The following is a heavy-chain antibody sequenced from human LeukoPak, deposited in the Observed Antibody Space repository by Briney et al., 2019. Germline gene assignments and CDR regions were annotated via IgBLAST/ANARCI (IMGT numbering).Heavy chain of an antibody. V-gene: IGHV3-15*01. D-gene: IGHD2-21*01. CDR1: VCSFSKAW. CDR3: TTDPFADPIPHFDN. CDR2: IRSNTDDWTP. Sequence: LRLSCLPSVCSFSKAWMKLLRQAPANGLEWAARIRSNTDDWTPDYAPPVKDRFIMSRNNSQNTLYLQMTSLTTEATAVYYCTTDPFADPIPHFDNWGQGALVTVSS. J-gene: IGHJ4*02.